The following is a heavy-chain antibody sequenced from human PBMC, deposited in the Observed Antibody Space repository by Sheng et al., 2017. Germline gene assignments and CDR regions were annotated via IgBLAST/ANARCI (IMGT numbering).Heavy chain of an antibody. CDR1: GGSFSGYY. CDR2: INHSGST. Sequence: QVQLQQWGAGLLKPSETLSLTCAVYGGSFSGYYWSWIRQPPGKGLEWIGEINHSGSTNYNPSLKSRVTISVDTSKNQFSLKLSSVTAADTAVYYCARGRRRGSSSGWFDPWGQGTLVTVSS. D-gene: IGHD6-13*01. J-gene: IGHJ5*02. CDR3: ARGRRRGSSSGWFDP. V-gene: IGHV4-34*01.